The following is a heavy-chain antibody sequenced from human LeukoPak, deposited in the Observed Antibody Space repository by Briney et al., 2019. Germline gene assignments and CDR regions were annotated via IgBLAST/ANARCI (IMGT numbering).Heavy chain of an antibody. J-gene: IGHJ3*02. CDR1: GYTFSSYG. CDR2: ISVINSGNT. CDR3: SREFPFCGADCFSGVFDI. D-gene: IGHD2-21*02. Sequence: ASVKVSCKASGYTFSSYGINWVRQAPGHGLEWMGWISVINSGNTRYAQNFQGRLTMTTDTSTTTAYMELRSLRSDDTAVYYCSREFPFCGADCFSGVFDIWGQGTMVTVS. V-gene: IGHV1-18*01.